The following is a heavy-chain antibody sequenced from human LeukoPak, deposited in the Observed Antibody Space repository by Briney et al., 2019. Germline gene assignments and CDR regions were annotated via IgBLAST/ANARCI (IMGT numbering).Heavy chain of an antibody. CDR3: AKDALRSDGWYLFDH. V-gene: IGHV3-23*01. J-gene: IGHJ4*02. CDR2: ISDSGDIT. CDR1: GLTFSRYA. D-gene: IGHD6-19*01. Sequence: QPGGSLRLSCAASGLTFSRYAMSWVRQAPGKGLEWDSGISDSGDITYYADSVKGRFTISRDNSKHTLYLHMNSLRAEDTALYYCAKDALRSDGWYLFDHWGQGTLVTVSS.